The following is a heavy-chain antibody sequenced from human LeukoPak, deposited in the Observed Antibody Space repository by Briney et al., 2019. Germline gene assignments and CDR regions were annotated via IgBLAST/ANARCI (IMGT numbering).Heavy chain of an antibody. V-gene: IGHV1-69*06. Sequence: ASVKVSCKASGGTFSSYAVNWVRQPPGQGLEWVGRIIPIFVTPDYAQKFQGRVTITADKSTSTAYMELSSLKSEDTAVYYCARGVAGNVYWGQGTLVTVSS. CDR3: ARGVAGNVY. CDR1: GGTFSSYA. D-gene: IGHD6-19*01. CDR2: IIPIFVTP. J-gene: IGHJ4*02.